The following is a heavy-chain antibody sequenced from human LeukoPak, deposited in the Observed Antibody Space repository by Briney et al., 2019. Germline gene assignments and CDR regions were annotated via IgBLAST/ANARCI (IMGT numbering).Heavy chain of an antibody. CDR1: GGSISSSSYY. CDR3: ERHYPRIAVAGG. V-gene: IGHV4-39*01. D-gene: IGHD6-19*01. CDR2: IYYSGST. Sequence: PSETLSLTCTVSGGSISSSSYYWGWIRQPPGKGLEWVGSIYYSGSTYYNPSLKSRVTISVGTSKNQFSLKLSSVTAADTAVYYCERHYPRIAVAGGWGQGTLVTVSS. J-gene: IGHJ4*02.